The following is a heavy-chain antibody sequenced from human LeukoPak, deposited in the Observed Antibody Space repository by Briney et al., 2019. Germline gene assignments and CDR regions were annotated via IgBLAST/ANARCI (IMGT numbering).Heavy chain of an antibody. CDR1: GFSFSSYG. J-gene: IGHJ6*02. Sequence: GGSLRLSCAASGFSFSSYGMHWVRQAPGKGLEWVAVIWYDGTNENCVDSVKGRFSISRDNSKNTVYLQMNSLRAEDTAVYYCARVKGPTVTTYYYGMDVWGQGTTVTVAS. V-gene: IGHV3-33*01. D-gene: IGHD4-17*01. CDR3: ARVKGPTVTTYYYGMDV. CDR2: IWYDGTNE.